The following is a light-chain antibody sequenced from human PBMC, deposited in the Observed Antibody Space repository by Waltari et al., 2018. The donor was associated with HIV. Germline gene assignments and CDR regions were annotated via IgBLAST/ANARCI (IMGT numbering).Light chain of an antibody. Sequence: QAVLTQPSSLSASPGASASPTCTLRSGINVGTYRIYWYQQKPGSPPQSLLRYKSDSDKQQGSGVPSRFSGSKDASANAGILLISGLQSEDEADYYCMIWHSSAWVFGGGTKLTVL. CDR1: SGINVGTYR. CDR2: YKSDSDK. J-gene: IGLJ3*02. V-gene: IGLV5-45*02. CDR3: MIWHSSAWV.